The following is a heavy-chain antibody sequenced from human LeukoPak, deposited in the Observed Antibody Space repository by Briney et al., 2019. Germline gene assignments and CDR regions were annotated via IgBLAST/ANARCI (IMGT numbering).Heavy chain of an antibody. CDR2: ISGSGGST. CDR1: GFTFSSYA. D-gene: IGHD2-15*01. CDR3: AKGAPSPKGYCSGGSCYHYFDY. V-gene: IGHV3-23*01. J-gene: IGHJ4*02. Sequence: GGSLRLSCAASGFTFSSYAMSWVRQAPGKGLEWVSAISGSGGSTYYADSVKGRFTISRDNTKNTLYLQMNSLRAEDTAVYYCAKGAPSPKGYCSGGSCYHYFDYWGQGTLVTV.